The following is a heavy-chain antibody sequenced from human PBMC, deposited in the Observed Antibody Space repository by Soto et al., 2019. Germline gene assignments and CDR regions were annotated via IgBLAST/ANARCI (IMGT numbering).Heavy chain of an antibody. CDR3: AKGDSEWELLYGY. CDR2: ISGSGGST. Sequence: PGGSLRLSCAASGFTFSSYAMSWVRQAPGKGLEWVSAISGSGGSTYYADSVKGRFTISRDNSKNTLYLQMNSLRAEDTAVCYCAKGDSEWELLYGYWGQGTLVTASS. D-gene: IGHD1-26*01. V-gene: IGHV3-23*01. CDR1: GFTFSSYA. J-gene: IGHJ4*02.